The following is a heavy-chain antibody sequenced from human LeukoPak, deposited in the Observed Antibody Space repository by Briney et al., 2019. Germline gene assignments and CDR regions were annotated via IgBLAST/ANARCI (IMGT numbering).Heavy chain of an antibody. Sequence: SETLSLTCTVSGGSISSSSYYWGWIRQPPGKGLEWIGSIYYSGSTYYNPSLKSRVTISVDTSKNQFSLKLSSVTAADTAVYYCARAVAGTGYFQHWGQGTLVTVSS. CDR1: GGSISSSSYY. J-gene: IGHJ1*01. CDR2: IYYSGST. D-gene: IGHD6-19*01. V-gene: IGHV4-39*07. CDR3: ARAVAGTGYFQH.